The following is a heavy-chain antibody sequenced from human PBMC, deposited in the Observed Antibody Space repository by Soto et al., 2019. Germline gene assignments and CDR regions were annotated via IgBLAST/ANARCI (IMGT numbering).Heavy chain of an antibody. CDR2: ISVYNGNT. D-gene: IGHD4-17*01. J-gene: IGHJ4*02. V-gene: IGHV1-18*01. CDR1: GYTFTTYG. Sequence: ASVKVSCKASGYTFTTYGIVWVRQDHGQGLEWMGWISVYNGNTYYAEKFQGRVTMTTEKSTSTAYMELTSLRSDDTAVYFCARGETTVTTLSSLYWGQGTLVPVSS. CDR3: ARGETTVTTLSSLY.